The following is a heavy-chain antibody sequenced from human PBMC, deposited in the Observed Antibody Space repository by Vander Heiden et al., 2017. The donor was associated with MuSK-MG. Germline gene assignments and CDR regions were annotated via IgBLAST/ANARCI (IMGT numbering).Heavy chain of an antibody. CDR1: GFTFGDYA. CDR2: IRSKAYGGTT. CDR3: TRRSYDIWTGYPTGAFDI. D-gene: IGHD3-9*01. V-gene: IGHV3-49*03. J-gene: IGHJ3*02. Sequence: EVQLVESGGGLVQPGRSMRLSCTVSGFTFGDYAMSWFRQAPGKGLEWLSFIRSKAYGGTTEYAASVKGRVTISRDDSKSIAYRQMSSLKTEDTAVYYCTRRSYDIWTGYPTGAFDIWGQGTMVTVSS.